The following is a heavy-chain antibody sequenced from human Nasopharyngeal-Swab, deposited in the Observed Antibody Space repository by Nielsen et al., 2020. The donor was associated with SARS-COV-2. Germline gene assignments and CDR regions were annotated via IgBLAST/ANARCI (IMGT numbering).Heavy chain of an antibody. D-gene: IGHD1-1*01. CDR2: INHSGST. V-gene: IGHV4-34*01. Sequence: WIRQPPGKGLEWIGEINHSGSTNYNPSLKSRVTISVDTSKNQFSLKLSSVTAADTAVYYCARGPGEVGTTYYYYYGMDVWGQGTTVTVSS. CDR3: ARGPGEVGTTYYYYYGMDV. J-gene: IGHJ6*02.